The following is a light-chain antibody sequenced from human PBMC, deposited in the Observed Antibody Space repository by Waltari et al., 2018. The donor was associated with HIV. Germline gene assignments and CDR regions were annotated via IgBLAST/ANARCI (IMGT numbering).Light chain of an antibody. CDR1: QSLLHSNGYIY. V-gene: IGKV2-28*01. CDR2: LGS. CDR3: IQGLQTPNT. Sequence: DIVMTQSPPSLPVTPGEPASISCRSSQSLLHSNGYIYLDWCLQKPGQSPQLLIYLGSNRASGVPDRFSGSGSGTAFTLKNSRVEDEDAVTYYCIQGLQTPNTLGQGTRLEIK. J-gene: IGKJ5*01.